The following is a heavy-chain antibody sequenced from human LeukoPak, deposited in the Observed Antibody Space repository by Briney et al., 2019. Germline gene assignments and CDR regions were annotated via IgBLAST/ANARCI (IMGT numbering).Heavy chain of an antibody. CDR1: GFTFSSHS. CDR2: ISSSSSTI. J-gene: IGHJ4*02. D-gene: IGHD3-10*01. Sequence: PGGSLRLSCAASGFTFSSHSMNWVRQAPGKGLEWVSYISSSSSTIYYADSVKGRFTISRDNAKNSLYLQMNSLRGEDTAVYYCARSTMVQGVHWGQGTLVTVSS. V-gene: IGHV3-48*01. CDR3: ARSTMVQGVH.